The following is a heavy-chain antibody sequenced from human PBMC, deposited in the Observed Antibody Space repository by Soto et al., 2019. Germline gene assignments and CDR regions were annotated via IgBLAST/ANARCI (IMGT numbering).Heavy chain of an antibody. V-gene: IGHV3-23*01. D-gene: IGHD2-2*01. CDR2: ISGSGGST. J-gene: IGHJ6*03. Sequence: EVQLLESGGGLVQPGGSLRLSCAASGFTFSSYAMSWVRQAPGKGLEWVSAISGSGGSTYYADSVKGRFTISRDNSKNPLYLQMNSLRPEDTAVSYSAKKGSVVPAATSYYYMDVWGKGTTVTASS. CDR1: GFTFSSYA. CDR3: AKKGSVVPAATSYYYMDV.